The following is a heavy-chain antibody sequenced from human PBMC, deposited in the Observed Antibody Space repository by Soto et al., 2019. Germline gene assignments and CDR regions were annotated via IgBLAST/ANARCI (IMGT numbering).Heavy chain of an antibody. CDR3: ARGAGYCSGGSCDGMDV. CDR1: GFTFSSYA. D-gene: IGHD2-15*01. J-gene: IGHJ6*02. Sequence: ESGGGVVQPGRSLRLSCAASGFTFSSYAMHWVRQAPGKGLEWVAVISYDGSNKYYADSVKGRFTISRDNSKNTLYLQMNSLRAEDTAVYYCARGAGYCSGGSCDGMDVWGQGTTVTVSS. CDR2: ISYDGSNK. V-gene: IGHV3-30-3*01.